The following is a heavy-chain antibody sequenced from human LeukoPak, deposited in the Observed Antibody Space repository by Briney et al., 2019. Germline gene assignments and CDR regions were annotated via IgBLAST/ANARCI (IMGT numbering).Heavy chain of an antibody. CDR3: ARSGILVTGVRMDV. CDR2: ISGFNGKT. J-gene: IGHJ6*04. V-gene: IGHV1-18*01. CDR1: GYIFKSYG. Sequence: ASVKVSCKASGYIFKSYGVNWVRQAPGQGLEWVGWISGFNGKTDYAQRLQGRVTMTRDTSTNTAYMELRSLKSEDTAVYYCARSGILVTGVRMDVWGKGTTVIVSS. D-gene: IGHD4-23*01.